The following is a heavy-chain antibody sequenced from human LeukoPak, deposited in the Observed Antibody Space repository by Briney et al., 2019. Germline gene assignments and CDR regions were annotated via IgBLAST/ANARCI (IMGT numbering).Heavy chain of an antibody. D-gene: IGHD3-10*01. V-gene: IGHV3-15*01. Sequence: GGSLRLSCAASGFTFSNAWMSWVRQAPGKGLEWVGRIKSKTDGGTTDYAAPVKGRFTISRDDSKNTLYLQMNSLKTEDTAVYYCARDSLRGVTFHHYWGQGTLVTVSS. J-gene: IGHJ4*02. CDR3: ARDSLRGVTFHHY. CDR2: IKSKTDGGTT. CDR1: GFTFSNAW.